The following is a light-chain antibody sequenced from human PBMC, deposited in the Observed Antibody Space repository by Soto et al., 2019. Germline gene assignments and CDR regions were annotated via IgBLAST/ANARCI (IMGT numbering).Light chain of an antibody. Sequence: EIVLTQSPGPLSLSPGERATLSCRASQSVSSSYLAWYQQKPGQAPRLLIYGASSRATGIPDRFSGSGSGTVFTLNISRLGPEEFAVYYWQEDGRPPSMYPFGQGTKLEIK. V-gene: IGKV3-20*01. J-gene: IGKJ2*01. CDR2: GAS. CDR1: QSVSSSY. CDR3: QEDGRPPSMYP.